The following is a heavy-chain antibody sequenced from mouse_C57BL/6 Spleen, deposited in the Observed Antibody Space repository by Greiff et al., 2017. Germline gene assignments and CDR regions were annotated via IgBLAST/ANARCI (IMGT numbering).Heavy chain of an antibody. CDR3: ARWEQLRLRNYYAMDD. CDR2: IFPGRGST. J-gene: IGHJ4*01. Sequence: VQLQQSGPELVKPGASVQISCKASGYTFTDYYINWVKQRPGQGLEWIGWIFPGRGSTYYNEKFKGKATLTVDKSSSPAYMLLSSLTSEDSAVYFCARWEQLRLRNYYAMDDWGQGTSVTVSS. CDR1: GYTFTDYY. V-gene: IGHV1-75*01. D-gene: IGHD3-2*02.